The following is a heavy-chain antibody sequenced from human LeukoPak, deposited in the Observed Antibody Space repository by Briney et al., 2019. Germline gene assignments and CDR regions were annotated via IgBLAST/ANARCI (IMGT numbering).Heavy chain of an antibody. CDR2: IYTSGST. V-gene: IGHV4-61*02. Sequence: SETLSLTCTVSGGSISSGSYYWSWIRQPAGKGLEWIGRIYTSGSTNYNPSLKSRVTISVDTSKNQFSLKLSSVTAADTAVYYCARAVRYCSSTSCYPYYFDYWGQGTLVTVSS. D-gene: IGHD2-2*01. CDR3: ARAVRYCSSTSCYPYYFDY. CDR1: GGSISSGSYY. J-gene: IGHJ4*02.